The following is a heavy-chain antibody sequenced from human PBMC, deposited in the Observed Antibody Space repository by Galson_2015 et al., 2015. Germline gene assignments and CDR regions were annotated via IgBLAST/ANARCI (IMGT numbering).Heavy chain of an antibody. J-gene: IGHJ4*02. Sequence: PALVKPTQPLTVTCTFSGFSLSASGMGVGWIRQPPGKALEWLALIYWDDDKRYSPSLESRLTITKDTSKNQVVLTLTNVDPVDTATYFCAHNNYYTGWYFDVWGQGTLVTVSS. CDR1: GFSLSASGMG. CDR3: AHNNYYTGWYFDV. D-gene: IGHD2-15*01. CDR2: IYWDDDK. V-gene: IGHV2-5*02.